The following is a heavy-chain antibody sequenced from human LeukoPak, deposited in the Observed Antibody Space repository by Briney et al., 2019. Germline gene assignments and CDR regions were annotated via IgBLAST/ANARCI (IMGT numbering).Heavy chain of an antibody. Sequence: GGSLRLSCAASGFTFSSYGMRWVRQAPGKGLEWVSVIYSGGSTYYADSVKGRFTISRDNSKNTLYLQMNSLRAEDTAVYHCARLTRGGYFDYWGQGTLVTVSS. CDR3: ARLTRGGYFDY. CDR1: GFTFSSYG. V-gene: IGHV3-53*01. CDR2: IYSGGST. J-gene: IGHJ4*02. D-gene: IGHD3-10*01.